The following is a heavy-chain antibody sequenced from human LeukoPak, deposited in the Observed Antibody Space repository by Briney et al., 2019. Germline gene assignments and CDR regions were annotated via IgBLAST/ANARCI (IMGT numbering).Heavy chain of an antibody. CDR1: GGFISGYW. J-gene: IGHJ6*03. Sequence: SETLSLTCTVSGGFISGYWWSWIRQPAGKGLECIGRIYSSGSTNYSPSLKSRVTMSVDTSKNQLSLKLTSVTAADTAVYYCVRARVVTTASDSYYYMDVWGKGTTVTVSS. CDR3: VRARVVTTASDSYYYMDV. CDR2: IYSSGST. D-gene: IGHD4-23*01. V-gene: IGHV4-4*07.